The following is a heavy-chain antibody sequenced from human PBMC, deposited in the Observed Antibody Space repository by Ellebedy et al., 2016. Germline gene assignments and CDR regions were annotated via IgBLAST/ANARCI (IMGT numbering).Heavy chain of an antibody. V-gene: IGHV3-23*01. J-gene: IGHJ4*02. CDR1: GFSFNTFF. CDR2: ISAGGDNT. D-gene: IGHD2-2*01. CDR3: RVGHYADY. Sequence: GGSLRLSXGASGFSFNTFFIGWVRQAPGKGLEWVSTISAGGDNTQFADSVKGRFSISRDNSRNTVYLRLNNLRAADTAVYYCRVGHYADYWGQGTLVTVSS.